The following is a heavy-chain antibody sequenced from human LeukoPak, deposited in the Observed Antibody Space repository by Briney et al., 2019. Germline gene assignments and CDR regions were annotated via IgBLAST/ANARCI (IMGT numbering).Heavy chain of an antibody. J-gene: IGHJ4*02. Sequence: ASVKVSCKASGYTFTGYYMHWVRQAPGQGLEWMGWINPNSVGTNSAQKFQGRVTMTRDKSISTAYMELRRLGSDDTAVYYCARTRSGWYVGFDCWGRGTLVTVSS. D-gene: IGHD6-19*01. CDR1: GYTFTGYY. CDR3: ARTRSGWYVGFDC. CDR2: INPNSVGT. V-gene: IGHV1-2*02.